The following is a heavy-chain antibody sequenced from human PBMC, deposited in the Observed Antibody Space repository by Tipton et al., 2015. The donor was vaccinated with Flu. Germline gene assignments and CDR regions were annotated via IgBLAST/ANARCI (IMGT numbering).Heavy chain of an antibody. CDR1: GGSISSGNYF. CDR2: AYHNGNP. CDR3: ARDVGTMDSALGA. Sequence: TLSLTCTVSGGSISSGNYFWSWIRQSPGKRLEWIGYAYHNGNPHYNPSLRGRVTISMDRSKNQFSLSLNSVNVADTAVYFCARDVGTMDSALGAWGQGTLVTVSS. V-gene: IGHV4-61*01. D-gene: IGHD3-16*01. J-gene: IGHJ5*02.